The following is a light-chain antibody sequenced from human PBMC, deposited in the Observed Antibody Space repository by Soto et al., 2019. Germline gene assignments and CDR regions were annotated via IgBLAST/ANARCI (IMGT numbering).Light chain of an antibody. CDR2: SND. J-gene: IGLJ2*01. CDR3: ATWDDSLNGVV. CDR1: TPNIGSNY. V-gene: IGLV1-44*01. Sequence: QSVLTQPPSASGTPGQRVIISCSGKTPNIGSNYVYWYRHLPGTAPQLLIFSNDERPSGVPDRFSGSKSGTSASLAISGLQSDDEADYYCATWDDSLNGVVFGGGTKVTVL.